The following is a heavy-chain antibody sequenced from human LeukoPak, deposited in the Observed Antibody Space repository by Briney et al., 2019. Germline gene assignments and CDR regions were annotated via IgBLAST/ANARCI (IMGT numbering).Heavy chain of an antibody. V-gene: IGHV3-15*01. D-gene: IGHD1-26*01. CDR3: TTDGSTTLSNTFDY. J-gene: IGHJ4*02. CDR1: GFTFSDAW. Sequence: PGGSLRLSCAASGFTFSDAWMNWVRLAPGKGLEWVSRIKSRNRGETVDYAAPVKGRFTISRDDSKTTVYLQMNSLKTEDTAIYYCTTDGSTTLSNTFDYWGQGTLVTVSS. CDR2: IKSRNRGETV.